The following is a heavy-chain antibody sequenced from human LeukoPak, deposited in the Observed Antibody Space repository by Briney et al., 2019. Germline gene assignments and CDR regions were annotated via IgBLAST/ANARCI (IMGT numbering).Heavy chain of an antibody. J-gene: IGHJ4*02. Sequence: GEALKISRKGSGYSLTRYWIGWVRQMPGKGPEWMGIIYPGDSDTRYSPSFQGQVTISADKSISTAYLQWSSLKASDTAMYYCARIPGGYSGFDFYYFDYWGQGTLVTVSS. CDR3: ARIPGGYSGFDFYYFDY. V-gene: IGHV5-51*01. D-gene: IGHD5-12*01. CDR1: GYSLTRYW. CDR2: IYPGDSDT.